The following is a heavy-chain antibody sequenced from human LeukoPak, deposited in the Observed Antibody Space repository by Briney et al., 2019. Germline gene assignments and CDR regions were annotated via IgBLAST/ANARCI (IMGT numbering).Heavy chain of an antibody. CDR2: ISYDGSNK. D-gene: IGHD1-26*01. J-gene: IGHJ6*03. CDR3: ARDGYSGSFLTKDYYYYMDV. V-gene: IGHV3-30*03. Sequence: GGSLRLSCAASGFTFSSYGMHWVRQAPGKGLEWVAVISYDGSNKYYADSVKGRFTISRDNSKNTLYLQMNSLRAEDTAVYYCARDGYSGSFLTKDYYYYMDVWGKGTTVTVSS. CDR1: GFTFSSYG.